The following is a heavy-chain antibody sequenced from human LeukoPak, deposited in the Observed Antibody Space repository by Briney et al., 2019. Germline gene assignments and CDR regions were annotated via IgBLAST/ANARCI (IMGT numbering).Heavy chain of an antibody. V-gene: IGHV3-23*01. CDR1: GFTFSSYA. CDR2: ISGSGGST. D-gene: IGHD4-11*01. J-gene: IGHJ4*02. Sequence: GGSLRLSCAASGFTFSSYAMSWVRQAPGKGLEWVSAISGSGGSTYYADSVKGRFTISRDNAKNSLYLQMNSLRAEDTAVYYCARVGDYSMSYFDYWGQGTLVTVSS. CDR3: ARVGDYSMSYFDY.